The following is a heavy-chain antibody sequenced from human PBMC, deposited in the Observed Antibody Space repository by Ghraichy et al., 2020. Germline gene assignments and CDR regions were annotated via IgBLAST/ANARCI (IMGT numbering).Heavy chain of an antibody. J-gene: IGHJ4*02. Sequence: SETLSLTCTVSGGSVSIGTYYWSWIRQPPGKGLEWIGYIYYSGSTNYNASLKSRATISADTSKNQFSLKLSSVTAADTAGYYCARDSGASGSGSYLHPFDYWGQGILVTVPS. CDR3: ARDSGASGSGSYLHPFDY. D-gene: IGHD3-10*01. V-gene: IGHV4-61*01. CDR2: IYYSGST. CDR1: GGSVSIGTYY.